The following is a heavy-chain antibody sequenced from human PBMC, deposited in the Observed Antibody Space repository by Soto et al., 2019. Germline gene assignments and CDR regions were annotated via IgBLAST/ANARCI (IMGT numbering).Heavy chain of an antibody. V-gene: IGHV3-23*01. CDR1: GFTFSSYA. CDR3: AKDLRHVSSVIYGMEV. Sequence: EVQLLESGGGLVQPGGSLRLSCAASGFTFSSYAMSWVRQAPGKGLEWVSTISGSGGSTYYADSVKGRFTISRDNSTNTLYLQMNSLRAEDTAVYYSAKDLRHVSSVIYGMEVWGQGTTVTVSS. CDR2: ISGSGGST. J-gene: IGHJ6*02. D-gene: IGHD3-22*01.